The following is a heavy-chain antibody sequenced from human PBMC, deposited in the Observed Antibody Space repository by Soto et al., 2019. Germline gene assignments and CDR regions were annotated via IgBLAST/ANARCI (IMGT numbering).Heavy chain of an antibody. Sequence: SVKVSCKASGGTFSSYTISWVRQAPGQGLEWMGRIIPILGIANYAQKFQGRVTITADKSTSTAYMELSSLRSEDTAVYYCARFMVAAENDAFDIWGQGTMVTVSS. CDR2: IIPILGIA. CDR3: ARFMVAAENDAFDI. J-gene: IGHJ3*02. V-gene: IGHV1-69*02. CDR1: GGTFSSYT. D-gene: IGHD2-15*01.